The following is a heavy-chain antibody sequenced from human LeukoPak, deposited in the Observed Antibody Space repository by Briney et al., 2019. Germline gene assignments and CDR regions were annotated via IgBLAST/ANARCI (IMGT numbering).Heavy chain of an antibody. CDR3: ARLTMVRGYYMDV. CDR2: IKWNGGST. Sequence: GGSLRLSCAASGFTFDDYGMSWVRQAPGKGLEWVSGIKWNGGSTGYADSVKGRLTISRHNSKNTLYLQMGSVRAEDMAVYYCARLTMVRGYYMDVWGKGTAVTISS. CDR1: GFTFDDYG. J-gene: IGHJ6*03. V-gene: IGHV3-20*04. D-gene: IGHD3-10*01.